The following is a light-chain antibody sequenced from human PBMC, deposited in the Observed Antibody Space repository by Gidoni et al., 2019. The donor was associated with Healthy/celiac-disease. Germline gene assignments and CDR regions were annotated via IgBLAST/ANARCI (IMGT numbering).Light chain of an antibody. CDR3: QVWDSSSDPYYV. Sequence: SYVLTQPPSVSVAPGKTARITCGGNNIESKSVHWYQQKPGQAPVLVIYYDSDRPSGIPERFSGSNSGNTATLTISRVEAGDEADYYCQVWDSSSDPYYVFGTGTKFTVL. CDR1: NIESKS. V-gene: IGLV3-21*04. J-gene: IGLJ1*01. CDR2: YDS.